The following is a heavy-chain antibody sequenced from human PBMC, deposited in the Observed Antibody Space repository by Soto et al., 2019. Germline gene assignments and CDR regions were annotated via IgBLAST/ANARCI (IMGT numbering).Heavy chain of an antibody. CDR1: GYTFTSYG. D-gene: IGHD3-22*01. V-gene: IGHV1-18*01. CDR2: ISAYNGNT. J-gene: IGHJ6*02. Sequence: QVQLVQSGAEVKKPGASVKVSCKASGYTFTSYGISWVRQAPGQGLEWMGWISAYNGNTNYAQKLQGRVTITTDTSTSTDYMELRSLRSDDTAVYYCARDSGDSSGYYYYYYGMDVWGQGTTVTVSS. CDR3: ARDSGDSSGYYYYYYGMDV.